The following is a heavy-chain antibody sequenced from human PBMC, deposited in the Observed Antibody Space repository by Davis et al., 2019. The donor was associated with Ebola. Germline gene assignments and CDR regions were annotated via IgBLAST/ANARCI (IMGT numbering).Heavy chain of an antibody. V-gene: IGHV4-34*01. CDR1: GFTFGDYA. J-gene: IGHJ6*02. CDR2: INHSGST. CDR3: ARIAAAGTPLYYYYGMDV. Sequence: GSLRLSCTASGFTFGDYAMSWIRQPPGKGLEWIGEINHSGSTNYNPSLKSRVTISVDTSKNQFSLKLSSVTAADTAVYYCARIAAAGTPLYYYYGMDVWGQGTTVTVSS. D-gene: IGHD6-13*01.